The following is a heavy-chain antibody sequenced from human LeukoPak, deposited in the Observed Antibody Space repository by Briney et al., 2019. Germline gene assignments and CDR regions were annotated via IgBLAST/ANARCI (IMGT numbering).Heavy chain of an antibody. J-gene: IGHJ5*02. D-gene: IGHD6-19*01. CDR2: ISGSGDST. CDR1: GFTFSTYA. V-gene: IGHV3-23*01. Sequence: GGSLRLSCVGTGFTFSTYAMNWVRQAPGKGLEWVSGISGSGDSTYHSDSVKGRFSISRDNPKNTLYLQMNNLRAEDTAVYYCAKDKGYSSGWYLLDPWGQGTLVTVSS. CDR3: AKDKGYSSGWYLLDP.